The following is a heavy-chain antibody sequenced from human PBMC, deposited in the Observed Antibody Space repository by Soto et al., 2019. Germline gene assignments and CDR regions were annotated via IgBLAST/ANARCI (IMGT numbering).Heavy chain of an antibody. CDR2: FQPEDGET. J-gene: IGHJ4*02. V-gene: IGHV1-24*01. CDR3: ATFVSRSGDGGVIVY. CDR1: GYSLTELA. D-gene: IGHD3-16*01. Sequence: QVQLVQSGAEVKKPGASVKVSCKVSGYSLTELAMHWVRQAPGKGLEWMGGFQPEDGETIYAQKFQGRVTMTEATSTDTAYMELSSLRAEETAVSYCATFVSRSGDGGVIVYWGQGTLVTVSS.